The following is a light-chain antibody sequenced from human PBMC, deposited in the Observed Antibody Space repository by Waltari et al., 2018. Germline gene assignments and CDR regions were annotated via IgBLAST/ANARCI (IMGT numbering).Light chain of an antibody. CDR2: YAS. Sequence: EIVLTQSPDFQSVTPKEKVTITCRASQSIGRSLHWYQRKPGQSPNLLIKYASQSISGVPSRFSGSGSGTDVTLTITSLEAEDAATYFCHQSSKLPITFGQGTRLEI. CDR1: QSIGRS. CDR3: HQSSKLPIT. J-gene: IGKJ5*01. V-gene: IGKV6-21*02.